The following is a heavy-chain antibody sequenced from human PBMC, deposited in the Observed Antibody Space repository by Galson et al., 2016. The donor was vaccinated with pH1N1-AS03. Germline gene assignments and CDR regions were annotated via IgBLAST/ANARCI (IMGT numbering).Heavy chain of an antibody. Sequence: SLRLSCAASGITVSSNYMSWVRQAPGKGLEWVSIIYSGGATYYTDSVQGRFTISRDDSKNTLFLQMNSLRAEDTAVYYCARNDYENVDLQGFYFDYWGQGILVTVSS. CDR1: GITVSSNY. J-gene: IGHJ4*02. D-gene: IGHD4/OR15-4a*01. CDR3: ARNDYENVDLQGFYFDY. CDR2: IYSGGAT. V-gene: IGHV3-53*01.